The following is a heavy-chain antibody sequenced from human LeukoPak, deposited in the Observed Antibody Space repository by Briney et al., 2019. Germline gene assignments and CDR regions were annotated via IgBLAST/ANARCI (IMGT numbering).Heavy chain of an antibody. J-gene: IGHJ4*02. CDR2: ISFDGSNK. V-gene: IGHV3-30-3*01. CDR3: ARDFGWLSGFDY. CDR1: GFTFSSYV. D-gene: IGHD3-9*01. Sequence: SGGSLRLSCAASGFTFSSYVMHWVRQAPGEGLEWVAVISFDGSNKYYGDSLKGRFTISRDNSKNTLYLQMNSLRGEDMAIYYCARDFGWLSGFDYRGQGTLVTVSS.